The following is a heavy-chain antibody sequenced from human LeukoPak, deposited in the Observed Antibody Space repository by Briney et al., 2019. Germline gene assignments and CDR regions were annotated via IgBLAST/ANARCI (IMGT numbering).Heavy chain of an antibody. Sequence: SETLSLTCTVSGGSISSGDYYWSWIRQPPGKGLEWTGYIYYSGSTYYNPSLKSRVTISVDTSKNQFSLKLSSVTAADTAVYYCARDVHCSSTSCYLHNWFDPWGQGTLVTVSS. D-gene: IGHD2-2*01. V-gene: IGHV4-30-4*08. CDR3: ARDVHCSSTSCYLHNWFDP. CDR1: GGSISSGDYY. J-gene: IGHJ5*02. CDR2: IYYSGST.